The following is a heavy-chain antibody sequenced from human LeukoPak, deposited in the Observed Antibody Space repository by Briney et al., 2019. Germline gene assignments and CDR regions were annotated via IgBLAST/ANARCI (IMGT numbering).Heavy chain of an antibody. CDR3: ARDPLPYYYDSSGYYGAFDI. V-gene: IGHV4-39*07. CDR1: GGSISSSSYY. Sequence: SEALSLTCTVSGGSISSSSYYWGWIRQPPGKGLEWIGSIYYSGSTYYNPSLKSRVTISVDTSKNQFSLKLSSVTAADTAVYYCARDPLPYYYDSSGYYGAFDIWGQGTMVTVSS. J-gene: IGHJ3*02. CDR2: IYYSGST. D-gene: IGHD3-22*01.